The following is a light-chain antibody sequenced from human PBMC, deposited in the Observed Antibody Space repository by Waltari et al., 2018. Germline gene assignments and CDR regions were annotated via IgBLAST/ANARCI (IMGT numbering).Light chain of an antibody. CDR2: KTS. V-gene: IGKV1-5*03. J-gene: IGKJ1*01. Sequence: DIQMTQSPSALSASVEDRVIITCRTSQRVGALLAWYQQKSGKVPKLLIHKTSTLESGVPSRFSGSGSGTEFTLTISSLQPDDIATYYCQQYNSGETFGQGTKVEIK. CDR1: QRVGAL. CDR3: QQYNSGET.